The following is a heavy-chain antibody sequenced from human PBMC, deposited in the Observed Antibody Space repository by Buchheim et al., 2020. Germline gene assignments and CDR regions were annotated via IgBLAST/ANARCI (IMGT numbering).Heavy chain of an antibody. J-gene: IGHJ5*02. Sequence: EVQLVESGGGLVKPGGSLRLSCAASGFIFSNAWMRWVRQPPGKGLEWVGRIKSKTDGRTTDYAAPVKGRFTIPSDDSKNTLYVQMNNLKTEDTAVYYCTTDCRGYCTSGVCPFDPWGQGTL. CDR1: GFIFSNAW. CDR2: IKSKTDGRTT. D-gene: IGHD2-8*01. CDR3: TTDCRGYCTSGVCPFDP. V-gene: IGHV3-15*01.